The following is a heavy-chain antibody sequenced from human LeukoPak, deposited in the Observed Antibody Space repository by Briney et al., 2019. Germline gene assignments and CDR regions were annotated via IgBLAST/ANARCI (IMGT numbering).Heavy chain of an antibody. CDR1: GDSVSSNSAA. CDR2: TYYGSKWYN. V-gene: IGHV6-1*01. Sequence: SQTLSLTCAISGDSVSSNSAAWNWIRQSPSRVLEWLGRTYYGSKWYNDYAVSVKSRIIINPDTSKNQFSLKLSSVTAADTAVYYCARGVVTIYWFDPWGQGTLVTVSS. D-gene: IGHD2-21*02. J-gene: IGHJ5*02. CDR3: ARGVVTIYWFDP.